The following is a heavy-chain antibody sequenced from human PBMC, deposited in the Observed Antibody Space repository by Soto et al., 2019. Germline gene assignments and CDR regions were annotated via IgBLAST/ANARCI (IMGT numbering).Heavy chain of an antibody. CDR2: IYYSGST. D-gene: IGHD3-10*01. CDR1: GGSISSGGYY. CDR3: AGQYYYGSGSYYKAAPYFDY. J-gene: IGHJ4*02. Sequence: SETLSLTCTVSGGSISSGGYYWSWIRQHPGKGLEWIGYIYYSGSTYYNPSLKSRVTISVDTSKNQFSLKLSSVTAADTAVYYCAGQYYYGSGSYYKAAPYFDYWGQGTLVTVSS. V-gene: IGHV4-31*03.